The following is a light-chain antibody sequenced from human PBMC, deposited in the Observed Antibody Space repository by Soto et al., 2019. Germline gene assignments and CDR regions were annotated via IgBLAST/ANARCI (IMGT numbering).Light chain of an antibody. Sequence: EIVLTQSPGTLSWSPGERATLSCRASQSVSNYLAWYQQKPGQAPRLLIYGASSRATGIADRFSGSGSGTDFALTISRLEPEDFAVYYCQQYGGSPQTFGQGTQVEIK. J-gene: IGKJ1*01. V-gene: IGKV3-20*01. CDR3: QQYGGSPQT. CDR1: QSVSNY. CDR2: GAS.